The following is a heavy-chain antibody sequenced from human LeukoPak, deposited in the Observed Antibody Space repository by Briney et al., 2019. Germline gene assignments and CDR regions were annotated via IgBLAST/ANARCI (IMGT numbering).Heavy chain of an antibody. Sequence: ASVKVSCKASGYTFTSYYMHWVRQAPGQGLEWMGWINPNSGGTNYAQKFQGRVTMTRDTSISTAYMELSRLRSDDTAVYYCARDGELLTVGAFDIWGQGTMVTVSS. J-gene: IGHJ3*02. CDR3: ARDGELLTVGAFDI. D-gene: IGHD1-26*01. CDR2: INPNSGGT. V-gene: IGHV1-2*02. CDR1: GYTFTSYY.